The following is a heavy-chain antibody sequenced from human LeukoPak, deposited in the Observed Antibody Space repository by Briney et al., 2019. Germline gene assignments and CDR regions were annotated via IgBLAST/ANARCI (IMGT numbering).Heavy chain of an antibody. Sequence: GGSLRLSCAASGFTFSDYYMSWIRQAPGRGLEWVANIKQDGSEKYYVGSVKGRFTISRDNAKNSLYLQMNSLRAEDTAVYYCARVGTPYSSSWYGYYYMDVWGKGTTVSVSS. CDR3: ARVGTPYSSSWYGYYYMDV. CDR1: GFTFSDYY. V-gene: IGHV3-7*01. D-gene: IGHD6-13*01. CDR2: IKQDGSEK. J-gene: IGHJ6*03.